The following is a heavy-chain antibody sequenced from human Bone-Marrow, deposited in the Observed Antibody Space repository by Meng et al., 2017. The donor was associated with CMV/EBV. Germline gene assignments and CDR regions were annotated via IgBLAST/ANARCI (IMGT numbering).Heavy chain of an antibody. J-gene: IGHJ6*02. CDR3: AKDGPEGGGPGYYYYGMDV. CDR2: ISYDGSNK. D-gene: IGHD6-25*01. V-gene: IGHV3-30*04. CDR1: GFTFRSFS. Sequence: GESLKISCAASGFTFRSFSMHWVRQAPGKGLEWVAFISYDGSNKYYTDSVKGRFTFSRDNSKNMLYLQMNSLRAEDTAVYYCAKDGPEGGGPGYYYYGMDVWGQGTTVTVSS.